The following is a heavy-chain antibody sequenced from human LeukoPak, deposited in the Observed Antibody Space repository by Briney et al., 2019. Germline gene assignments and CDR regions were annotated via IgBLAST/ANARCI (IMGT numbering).Heavy chain of an antibody. D-gene: IGHD2-15*01. CDR1: GGSFSGYY. CDR2: INHSGST. J-gene: IGHJ3*02. V-gene: IGHV4-34*01. CDR3: ARGSPSRYCSGGSCYSYAFDI. Sequence: SESLSLTCAVYGGSFSGYYWSWIRQPPGKGPEWIGEINHSGSTSYNPSLKSRVTISVDTSKNQFSLKLSSVTAADTAVYYCARGSPSRYCSGGSCYSYAFDIWGQGTMVTVSS.